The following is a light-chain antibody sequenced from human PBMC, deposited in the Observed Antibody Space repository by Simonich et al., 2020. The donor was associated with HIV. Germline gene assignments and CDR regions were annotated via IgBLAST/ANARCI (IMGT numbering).Light chain of an antibody. V-gene: IGKV4-1*01. CDR1: QNILYNSNNKNY. CDR3: QQYYSTPWT. J-gene: IGKJ1*01. Sequence: DIVMTQSPDSLAVSLGERATINCKSSQNILYNSNNKNYLAWYQQKPGQPPKLLIYWTSTRESGFPDRFSGSGSGTDFTLTISSLQAEDVAVYYCQQYYSTPWTFGQGTKVEIK. CDR2: WTS.